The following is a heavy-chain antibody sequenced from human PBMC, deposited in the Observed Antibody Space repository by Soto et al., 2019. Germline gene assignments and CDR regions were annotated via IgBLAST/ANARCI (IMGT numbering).Heavy chain of an antibody. D-gene: IGHD2-2*01. V-gene: IGHV1-18*01. CDR3: ARGKYGDY. CDR1: GYTFTSYG. CDR2: ISAHNGNT. Sequence: QVHLVQSGAEVKKPGASVKVSCKASGYTFTSYGITWVRQAPGQGLEWMGWISAHNGNTDYAQKRQVRVIMTRDTSTSTAHMELRRLRADATAVYYCARGKYGDYWGQGALVTVSS. J-gene: IGHJ4*02.